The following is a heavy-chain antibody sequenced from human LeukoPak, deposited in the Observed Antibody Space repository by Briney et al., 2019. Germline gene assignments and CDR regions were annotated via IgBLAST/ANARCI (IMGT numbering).Heavy chain of an antibody. CDR3: ARTNSDYEGRFDI. V-gene: IGHV4-59*01. Sequence: SETLSLTCTVSSGSMSNYHWSWIRQPPGKGREWIVYIFSGGSTNYMSSIRSRVTKSVDTSKNQFSLNLSSVTAADTDVYYCARTNSDYEGRFDIWGQGTMVTVSS. CDR2: IFSGGST. J-gene: IGHJ3*02. D-gene: IGHD4-11*01. CDR1: SGSMSNYH.